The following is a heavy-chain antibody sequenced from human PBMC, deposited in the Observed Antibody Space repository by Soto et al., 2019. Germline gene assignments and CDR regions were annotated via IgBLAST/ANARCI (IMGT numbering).Heavy chain of an antibody. Sequence: QVQLQESGPGLVKPSETLSLTCTVSGGSVSSGSYYWSWIRQPPGKGLEWIGYIYYSGSTNYNPSTKSRVTISVHTSKNPFSLKLSSVTAADTAVYYCARAGSVYYYYGMDVWGQGTTVTVSS. J-gene: IGHJ6*02. CDR3: ARAGSVYYYYGMDV. V-gene: IGHV4-61*01. CDR1: GGSVSSGSYY. D-gene: IGHD1-26*01. CDR2: IYYSGST.